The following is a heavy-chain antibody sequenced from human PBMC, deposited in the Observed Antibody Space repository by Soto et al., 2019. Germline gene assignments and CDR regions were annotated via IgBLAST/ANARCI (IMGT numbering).Heavy chain of an antibody. CDR3: AKDNCISTSCYRLYNWFDP. J-gene: IGHJ5*02. D-gene: IGHD2-2*01. V-gene: IGHV3-30*18. CDR1: GFTFSSYG. CDR2: ISYDGSNK. Sequence: PGGSLRLSCAASGFTFSSYGMHWVRQAPGKGLEWVAVISYDGSNKYYADSVKGRFTISRDNSKKTLYLQMNSLRAEDTAVYYCAKDNCISTSCYRLYNWFDPWGQGTRVTVSS.